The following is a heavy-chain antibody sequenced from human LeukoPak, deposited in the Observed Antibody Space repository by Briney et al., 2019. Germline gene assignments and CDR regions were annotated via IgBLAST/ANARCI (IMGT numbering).Heavy chain of an antibody. CDR1: GGSISSGGYY. CDR2: IYHSGST. D-gene: IGHD3-10*01. CDR3: AREGMVRALDY. V-gene: IGHV4-30-2*01. J-gene: IGHJ4*02. Sequence: SETLSLTCTVSGGSISSGGYYWSWIRQPPGKGLEWIGYIYHSGSTYYNPFLKSRVTISVDRSKNQFSLKLSSVTAADTAVYYCAREGMVRALDYWGQGTLVTVSS.